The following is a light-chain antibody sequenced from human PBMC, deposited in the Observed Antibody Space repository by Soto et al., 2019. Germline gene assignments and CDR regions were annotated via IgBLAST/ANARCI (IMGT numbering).Light chain of an antibody. V-gene: IGKV1D-12*01. J-gene: IGKJ5*01. CDR3: QQTNSFPIT. CDR2: GAT. CDR1: QGLGTW. Sequence: DVQVTQSPSFVSASVGDRVNITCRASQGLGTWLAWYQQKPGKAPSLLIYGATDLQSGVPSRFIVSGLGTHFALTIFILHPEDFATYYCQQTNSFPITFGQGTRLEI.